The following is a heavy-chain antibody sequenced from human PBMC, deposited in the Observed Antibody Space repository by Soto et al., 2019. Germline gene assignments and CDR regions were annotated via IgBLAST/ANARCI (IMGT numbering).Heavy chain of an antibody. D-gene: IGHD4-4*01. Sequence: SETLSLTCTVSGGSISSYYWSWIRQPPGKGLEWIGYIYYSGSTNYNPSLKSRVTISVDTSKNQFSLKLSSVTAADTAVYYCARARGLNDYSNYSYYYYGMDVWGQGPTVTVYS. V-gene: IGHV4-59*01. CDR2: IYYSGST. CDR1: GGSISSYY. J-gene: IGHJ6*02. CDR3: ARARGLNDYSNYSYYYYGMDV.